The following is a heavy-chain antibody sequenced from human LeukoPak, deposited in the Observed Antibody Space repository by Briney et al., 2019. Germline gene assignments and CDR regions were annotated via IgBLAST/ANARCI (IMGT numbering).Heavy chain of an antibody. Sequence: PGGSLRLSCAASGFTVSSNYMSWVRQAPGKGLEWVSVIYSGGSTYYADSVKGRFTISRDNSKNTLYLQMNSLRAEDTAVYYCAKDVEMAPHPYYFDYWGQGTLVTVSS. D-gene: IGHD5-24*01. CDR1: GFTVSSNY. J-gene: IGHJ4*02. CDR2: IYSGGST. CDR3: AKDVEMAPHPYYFDY. V-gene: IGHV3-53*05.